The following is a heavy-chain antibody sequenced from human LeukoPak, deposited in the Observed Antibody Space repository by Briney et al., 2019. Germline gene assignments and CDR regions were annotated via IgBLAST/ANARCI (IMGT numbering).Heavy chain of an antibody. CDR3: ARLGATRSTY. D-gene: IGHD1-26*01. CDR2: ISSSGSTV. V-gene: IGHV3-48*03. Sequence: SGGSLRLSCAVSGFLLSSYEMNWVRQAPGKGLEWVSYISSSGSTVYYADSVKGRFTISRDNPKNSLFLQMNSLRAEDTAVYYCARLGATRSTYWGQGTLVTVSS. CDR1: GFLLSSYE. J-gene: IGHJ4*02.